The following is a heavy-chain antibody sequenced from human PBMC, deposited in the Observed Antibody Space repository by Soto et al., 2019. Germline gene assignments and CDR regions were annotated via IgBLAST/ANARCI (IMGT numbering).Heavy chain of an antibody. J-gene: IGHJ6*02. CDR2: IYPGDSDT. D-gene: IGHD3-16*02. CDR1: GYSFTSYW. CDR3: ARHHLNYDYVWGSYRTVGGMDV. V-gene: IGHV5-51*01. Sequence: GESLKISCKGSGYSFTSYWIGWVRQMPGKGLEWMGIIYPGDSDTRYSPSFQGQVTISADKSISTAYLQWISLKASDTAMYYCARHHLNYDYVWGSYRTVGGMDVWGQGTTVTVSS.